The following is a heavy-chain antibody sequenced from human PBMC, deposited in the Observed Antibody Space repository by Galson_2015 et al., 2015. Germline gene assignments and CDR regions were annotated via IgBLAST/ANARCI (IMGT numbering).Heavy chain of an antibody. J-gene: IGHJ6*02. D-gene: IGHD2-2*01. CDR2: ISYDGSNK. CDR1: GFTFSSYA. V-gene: IGHV3-30-3*01. Sequence: SLRLSCAASGFTFSSYAMHWVRQAPGKGLEWVAVISYDGSNKYYADSVKGRFTISRDNSKNTLYLQTNSLRAEDTAVYYCARLGCSSTSCASLYGMDVWGQGTTVTVSS. CDR3: ARLGCSSTSCASLYGMDV.